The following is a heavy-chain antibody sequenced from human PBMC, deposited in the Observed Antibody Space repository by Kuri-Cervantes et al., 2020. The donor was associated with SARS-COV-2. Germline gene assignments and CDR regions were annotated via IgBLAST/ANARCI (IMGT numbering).Heavy chain of an antibody. CDR2: VRGKANNYAT. D-gene: IGHD3-3*01. CDR3: TTDLKPWRADY. J-gene: IGHJ4*02. V-gene: IGHV3-73*01. Sequence: LSLTCAASGFTFSSYWMSWVRQAPGKGLEWVGRVRGKANNYATAYAASVKGRFTISRDDSKNMAYLQMNSLKTEDTAVYYCTTDLKPWRADYWGQGTLVTVSS. CDR1: GFTFSSYW.